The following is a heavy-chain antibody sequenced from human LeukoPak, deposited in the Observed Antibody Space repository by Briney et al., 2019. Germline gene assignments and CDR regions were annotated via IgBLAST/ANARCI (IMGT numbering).Heavy chain of an antibody. CDR1: GGSISSYY. J-gene: IGHJ4*02. D-gene: IGHD3-22*01. CDR3: ARGADSSGYYSIFWFDY. V-gene: IGHV4-59*01. Sequence: SETLSLTCTVSGGSISSYYWNWIRQPPGKGLEWIGYSYYSGSTNYNPSLKSRVTISVDTSKNQFSLKLSSVTAADTAVYYCARGADSSGYYSIFWFDYWGQGTLVTVSS. CDR2: SYYSGST.